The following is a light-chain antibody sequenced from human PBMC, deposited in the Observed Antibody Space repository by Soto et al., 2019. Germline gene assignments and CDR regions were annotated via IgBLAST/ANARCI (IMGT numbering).Light chain of an antibody. CDR2: DAS. J-gene: IGKJ4*01. V-gene: IGKV3D-11*01. CDR3: QQRSNST. CDR1: QGVSSY. Sequence: MVLALSGASPFLSPGERATLSCRASQGVSSYLAWYQQKPGQAPRLLIYDASNRATGIPARFSGSGPGTDFTLTISSLEPEDFAVYYCQQRSNSTFRGRTKVDIK.